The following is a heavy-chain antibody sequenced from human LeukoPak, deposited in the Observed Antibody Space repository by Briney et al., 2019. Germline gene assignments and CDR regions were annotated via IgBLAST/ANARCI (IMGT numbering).Heavy chain of an antibody. V-gene: IGHV4-59*01. CDR3: ARESLGAVGYYYYMDV. J-gene: IGHJ6*03. CDR1: GGSISSYY. Sequence: SETLSLTCTVFGGSISSYYWSWIRQPPGKGLEWIGYIYYSGSTNYNPSLKSRVTISVDTSKNQFSLKLSSVTAADTAVYYCARESLGAVGYYYYMDVWGKGTTVTVSS. CDR2: IYYSGST. D-gene: IGHD1-26*01.